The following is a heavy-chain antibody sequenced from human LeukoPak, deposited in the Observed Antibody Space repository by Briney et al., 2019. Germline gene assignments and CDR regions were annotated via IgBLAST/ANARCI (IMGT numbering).Heavy chain of an antibody. V-gene: IGHV4-61*08. Sequence: PSETLSLTCTVSGGSISSGGYYWSWIRQPPGKGLEWIGYIYYSGSTNYNPSLKSRVTISVDTSKNQFSLKLSSVTAADTAVYYCAREREGSGYTDYWGQGTLVTVSS. J-gene: IGHJ4*02. CDR1: GGSISSGGYY. D-gene: IGHD3-3*01. CDR3: AREREGSGYTDY. CDR2: IYYSGST.